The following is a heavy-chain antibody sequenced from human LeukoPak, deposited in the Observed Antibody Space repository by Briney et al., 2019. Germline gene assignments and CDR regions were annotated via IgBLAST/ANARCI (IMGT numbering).Heavy chain of an antibody. Sequence: GGSLRLSCAASGFTFSSYSMSRVRQAPGKGLEWVSSISSSSSYIYYADSVKGRFTISRDNAKNSLYLQMNSLRAEDTAVYYCAELGITMIGGVWGKGTTVTISS. CDR3: AELGITMIGGV. J-gene: IGHJ6*04. CDR1: GFTFSSYS. D-gene: IGHD3-10*02. CDR2: ISSSSSYI. V-gene: IGHV3-21*01.